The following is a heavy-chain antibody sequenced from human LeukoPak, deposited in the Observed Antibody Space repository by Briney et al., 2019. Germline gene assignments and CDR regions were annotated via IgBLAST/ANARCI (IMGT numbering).Heavy chain of an antibody. CDR2: INNDGSTT. D-gene: IGHD2-15*01. CDR1: GFTFINYW. CDR3: ARGGFCSGADCRGSFDY. J-gene: IGHJ4*02. Sequence: PGGSLRLSCAASGFTFINYWMHWVRQAPGEGLVWVSHINNDGSTTTYADSVKGRFTISRDNAKYTLYLHVNSLRAEDTAVYYCARGGFCSGADCRGSFDYWGQGSLVTVSS. V-gene: IGHV3-74*01.